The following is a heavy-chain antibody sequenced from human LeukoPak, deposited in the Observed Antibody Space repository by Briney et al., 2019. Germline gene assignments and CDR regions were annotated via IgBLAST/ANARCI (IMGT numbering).Heavy chain of an antibody. CDR3: ARHYSYNWFGY. CDR1: GYDFPAYW. D-gene: IGHD5-24*01. J-gene: IGHJ4*02. Sequence: GESLKISCKGSGYDFPAYWIAWVRQMPGKGLEWMGNINPADSRITYSPSFQGQVTISVDKSISTAYLQWSSLKASDSAMYYCARHYSYNWFGYWGQESLVTVSS. V-gene: IGHV5-51*01. CDR2: INPADSRI.